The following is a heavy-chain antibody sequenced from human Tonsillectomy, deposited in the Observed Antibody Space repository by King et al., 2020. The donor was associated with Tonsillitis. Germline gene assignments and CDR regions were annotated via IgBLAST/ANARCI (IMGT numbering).Heavy chain of an antibody. CDR1: GYTFTSNA. Sequence: QLVQSGAEVKKPGASVQISCKASGYTFTSNAMHRVRQAPGQRLEWMGWINTGNGNTKYSQKFQGRVTITRDTSASTAYMELSSLGSEDTAVYYCAREGLEWELRFDPWGQGTLVTVSS. V-gene: IGHV1-3*04. CDR2: INTGNGNT. D-gene: IGHD1-26*01. CDR3: AREGLEWELRFDP. J-gene: IGHJ5*02.